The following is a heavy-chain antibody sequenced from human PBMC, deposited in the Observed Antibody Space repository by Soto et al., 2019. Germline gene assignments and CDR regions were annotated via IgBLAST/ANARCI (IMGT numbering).Heavy chain of an antibody. CDR3: AAGVITFGGVIVIRDYYYGMDV. CDR2: IVVGSGNT. CDR1: GFTFTSSA. Sequence: SVKVSCKASGFTFTSSAVQWVRQARGQRLEWIGWIVVGSGNTDYAQRFQERVTITRDMSTSTAYMELSSLRSEDTAVYYCAAGVITFGGVIVIRDYYYGMDVWGQGTTVTVSS. V-gene: IGHV1-58*01. J-gene: IGHJ6*02. D-gene: IGHD3-16*02.